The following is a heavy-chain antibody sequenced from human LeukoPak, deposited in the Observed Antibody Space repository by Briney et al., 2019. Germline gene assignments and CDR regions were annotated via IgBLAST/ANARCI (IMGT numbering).Heavy chain of an antibody. J-gene: IGHJ5*02. CDR1: GGTFSSYA. Sequence: ASVKVSCKASGGTFSSYAISWVRQAPGQGLEWMGRIIPILGIANYAQKFQGRVTITADKSTSTAYMELSSLRSEDTAVYYCARDRGGIVVVVPRYNWFDPWGQGTLVTVSS. V-gene: IGHV1-69*04. CDR2: IIPILGIA. D-gene: IGHD2-15*01. CDR3: ARDRGGIVVVVPRYNWFDP.